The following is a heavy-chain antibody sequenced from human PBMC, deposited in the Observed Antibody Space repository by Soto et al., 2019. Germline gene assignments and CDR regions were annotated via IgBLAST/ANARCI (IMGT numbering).Heavy chain of an antibody. J-gene: IGHJ6*02. D-gene: IGHD5-18*01. CDR2: IIPIFGTA. CDR1: GGTFSSYA. CDR3: ARGGPAMVTYYYYGMDV. Sequence: QVQLVQSGAEVKKPGSSVKVSCKASGGTFSSYAISWVRQAPGQGLEWMGGIIPIFGTANYAQKFQGRVTITADESTSTAYMELSSLRSEDTAVYYCARGGPAMVTYYYYGMDVWGQGTTVTVSS. V-gene: IGHV1-69*12.